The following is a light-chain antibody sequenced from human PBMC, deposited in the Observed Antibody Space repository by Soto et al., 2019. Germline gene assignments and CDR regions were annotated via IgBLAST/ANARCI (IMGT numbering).Light chain of an antibody. J-gene: IGKJ1*01. Sequence: QITQSTSSLSASVGDRVTITCQASQDISNSLNWYQQKPGKAPKLLIYAASSLQSGVPSRFSGSGSGTDFTLTISSLQPEDFATYYCLQDYYYPWTFSQGTKVDIK. CDR3: LQDYYYPWT. CDR2: AAS. V-gene: IGKV1-6*01. CDR1: QDISNS.